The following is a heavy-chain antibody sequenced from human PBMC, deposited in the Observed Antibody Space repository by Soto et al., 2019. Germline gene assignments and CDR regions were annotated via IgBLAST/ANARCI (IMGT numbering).Heavy chain of an antibody. Sequence: PGGSLRLSCAASGFIFSSHWMTWVRQAPGKGLEWVASVKQDGSDKYYVDSVEGRFSISRDNAKNSLYLQMSSLRAEDTALYYCAKDARPSSWGQGTLVTVSS. V-gene: IGHV3-7*03. J-gene: IGHJ5*02. CDR1: GFIFSSHW. CDR2: VKQDGSDK. CDR3: AKDARPSS.